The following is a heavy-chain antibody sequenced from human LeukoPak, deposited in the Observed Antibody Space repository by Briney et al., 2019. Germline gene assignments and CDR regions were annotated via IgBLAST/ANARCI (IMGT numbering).Heavy chain of an antibody. CDR2: IYYSGNT. J-gene: IGHJ3*02. CDR1: GDSISSSSSY. D-gene: IGHD3-10*01. Sequence: SETLSLTCTVSGDSISSSSSYWGWIRQPPGEGLEWIGSIYYSGNTNYNPSLKSRVSISVDKSKNQFSLKLSSVTAADTAVYYCARNLWFGESSDAFYIWGQGTMVTVSS. V-gene: IGHV4-39*07. CDR3: ARNLWFGESSDAFYI.